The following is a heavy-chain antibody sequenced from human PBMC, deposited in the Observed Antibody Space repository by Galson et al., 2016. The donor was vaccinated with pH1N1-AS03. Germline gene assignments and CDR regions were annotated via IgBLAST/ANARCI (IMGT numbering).Heavy chain of an antibody. CDR1: GFTFSSYG. J-gene: IGHJ5*02. V-gene: IGHV3-33*01. Sequence: SLRLSCAASGFTFSSYGMHWVRQAPGKGLEWVAAVLHDGSNNYYIDSVKGRFTPSRDNSKNTLYLKMNSLRVEETAVDYCARAGGFLETNWLDPWGQGTLVTVSS. CDR2: VLHDGSNN. D-gene: IGHD3-3*01. CDR3: ARAGGFLETNWLDP.